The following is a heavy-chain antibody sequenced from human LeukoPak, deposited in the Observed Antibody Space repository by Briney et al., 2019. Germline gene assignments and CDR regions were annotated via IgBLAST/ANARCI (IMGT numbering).Heavy chain of an antibody. CDR3: ARDLYSGTTSYYYYYYYMDV. Sequence: GASVMVSCKASGGTFSSYAISWVRQAPGQGLEWMGWISAYNGNTNYAQKLQGRVTMTTDTSTSTAYMELRSLRSDDTAVYYCARDLYSGTTSYYYYYYYMDVWGKGTTVTVSS. V-gene: IGHV1-18*01. D-gene: IGHD1-7*01. CDR1: GGTFSSYA. J-gene: IGHJ6*03. CDR2: ISAYNGNT.